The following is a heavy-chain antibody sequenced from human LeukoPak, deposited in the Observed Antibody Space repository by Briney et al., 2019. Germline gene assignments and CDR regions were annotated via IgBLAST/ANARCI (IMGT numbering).Heavy chain of an antibody. CDR1: GFTFSSYW. CDR2: IKQDGSEK. CDR3: ASLTDSSSHKRTYFDY. D-gene: IGHD6-6*01. V-gene: IGHV3-7*01. J-gene: IGHJ4*02. Sequence: GGSLRLSCAASGFTFSSYWMSWVRQAPGKGLEWVANIKQDGSEKYYVDSVKGRFTISRDNAKNSLYLQMNSLRAEDTAVYYYASLTDSSSHKRTYFDYWGQGTLVTVSS.